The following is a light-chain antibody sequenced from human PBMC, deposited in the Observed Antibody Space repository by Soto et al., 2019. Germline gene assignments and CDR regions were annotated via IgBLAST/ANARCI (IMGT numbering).Light chain of an antibody. CDR3: QQFGSPFT. J-gene: IGKJ3*01. V-gene: IGKV3-20*01. CDR2: GVS. Sequence: EIVLTQSPGTLSLSPGERATLSCRASQSVSSSYLAWYQHKPGQAPRLLIYGVSTRATGIPDRFSGSGSGTDFTLTISRLEPEDFAVYFCQQFGSPFTFGPGTKVDLK. CDR1: QSVSSSY.